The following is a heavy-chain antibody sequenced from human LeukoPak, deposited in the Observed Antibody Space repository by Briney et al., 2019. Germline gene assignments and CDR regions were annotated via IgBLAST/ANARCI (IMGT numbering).Heavy chain of an antibody. CDR2: TYYRSKWSN. V-gene: IGHV6-1*01. CDR1: GDSVHISSVP. D-gene: IGHD7-27*01. J-gene: IGHJ4*02. CDR3: ARIHWGKNLFHW. Sequence: SQTLSLTRAISGDSVHISSVPCNWIRQSPSRGLEWLGSTYYRSKWSNDYAASVKSRISINPDTSKHQFSLHLSSVTPEDTAVYYCARIHWGKNLFHWWGQGAVVTVSS.